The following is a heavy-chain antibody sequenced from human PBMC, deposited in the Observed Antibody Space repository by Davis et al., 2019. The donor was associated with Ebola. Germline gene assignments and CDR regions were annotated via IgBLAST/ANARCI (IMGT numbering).Heavy chain of an antibody. CDR1: GGSIRSSSDY. CDR2: IYRSGTT. V-gene: IGHV4-39*01. D-gene: IGHD3-10*01. J-gene: IGHJ6*02. Sequence: MPSETLSLTCTVSGGSIRSSSDYWGWIRQPPGKGLEWVGNIYRSGTTYYNPSLESRITISVVTSKNQFSLRLTSVTAADTAVYYCARGQTYGSMVYGLDVWGQGTTVTVSS. CDR3: ARGQTYGSMVYGLDV.